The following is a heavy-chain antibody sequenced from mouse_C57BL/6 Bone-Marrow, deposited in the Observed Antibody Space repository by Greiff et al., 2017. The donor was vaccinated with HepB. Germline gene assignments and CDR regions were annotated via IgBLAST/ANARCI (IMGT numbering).Heavy chain of an antibody. D-gene: IGHD2-1*01. J-gene: IGHJ3*01. CDR2: IDPENGDT. CDR1: GFNIKDDY. V-gene: IGHV14-4*01. Sequence: DVQLQESGAELVRPGASVKLSCTASGFNIKDDYMHWVKQRPEQGLEWIGWIDPENGDTEYASKFQGKATITADTSSNTAYLQLSSLTSEDTAVYYCTTPRGNYDLAWFAYWGQGTLVTVSA. CDR3: TTPRGNYDLAWFAY.